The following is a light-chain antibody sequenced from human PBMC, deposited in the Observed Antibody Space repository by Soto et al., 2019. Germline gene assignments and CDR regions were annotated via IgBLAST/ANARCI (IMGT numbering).Light chain of an antibody. Sequence: QSVLTQPPSASGTPGQRVTISCSGSSSNIGNNYVYWYQHLPGTAPKLLIYRNNQRPSGVPDRFSGSKSGTSASLAISGLRSDDGSDSYCAAWDASLNGPVFGGGTKLTVL. CDR1: SSNIGNNY. CDR2: RNN. CDR3: AAWDASLNGPV. V-gene: IGLV1-47*01. J-gene: IGLJ2*01.